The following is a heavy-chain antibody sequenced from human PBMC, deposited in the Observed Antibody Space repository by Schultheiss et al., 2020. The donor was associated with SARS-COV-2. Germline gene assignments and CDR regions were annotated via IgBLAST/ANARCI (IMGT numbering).Heavy chain of an antibody. CDR3: ARDALIPHNSAGMDV. D-gene: IGHD1-1*01. J-gene: IGHJ6*02. CDR1: GFTFSDHY. CDR2: TRNKANSYTT. Sequence: GGSLKISCAASGFTFSDHYMDWVRQAPGKGLEWVGRTRNKANSYTTEYAASVKGRFTISRDDSKNSLYLQMNSLKTEDTAVYYCARDALIPHNSAGMDVWGQGTTVTVSS. V-gene: IGHV3-72*01.